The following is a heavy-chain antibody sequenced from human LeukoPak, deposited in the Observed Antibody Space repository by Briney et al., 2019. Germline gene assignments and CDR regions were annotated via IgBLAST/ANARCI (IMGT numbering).Heavy chain of an antibody. J-gene: IGHJ4*02. D-gene: IGHD3-10*01. Sequence: GGSLRLSCAASGFTFSSYGMHWVRQAPGKGLEWVSVIYSDGSTYYADSVKGRFAISRDNSKNMLDLQMTGLRAEDTAVYYCARERGRGGDSPWFDYWGQGTLVTVSS. CDR1: GFTFSSYG. CDR2: IYSDGST. CDR3: ARERGRGGDSPWFDY. V-gene: IGHV3-53*01.